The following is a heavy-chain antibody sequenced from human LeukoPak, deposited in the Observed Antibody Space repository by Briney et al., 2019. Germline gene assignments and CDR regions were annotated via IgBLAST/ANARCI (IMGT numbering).Heavy chain of an antibody. Sequence: GGSLRLSCAASGFTFSSYTIHWVRQPPGKGLEWVAVISFDGSNKYYADSVKGRFTISRDNSKNTLYLQMNSLRAEDTAVYCCAREELGSSLGFDPWGQGTLVTVSA. CDR2: ISFDGSNK. V-gene: IGHV3-30-3*01. J-gene: IGHJ5*02. D-gene: IGHD3-16*01. CDR3: AREELGSSLGFDP. CDR1: GFTFSSYT.